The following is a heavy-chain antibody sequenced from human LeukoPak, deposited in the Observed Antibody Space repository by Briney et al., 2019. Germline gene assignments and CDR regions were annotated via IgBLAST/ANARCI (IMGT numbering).Heavy chain of an antibody. D-gene: IGHD3-10*01. CDR3: ARFLGEGGLRGVIIRYYYYYGMDV. Sequence: SETPSLTCAVYGGSFSGYYWSWIRQPPGKGLEWIGEINHSGSTNYNPSLKSRVTISVDTSKNQFSLKLSSVTAADTAVYYCARFLGEGGLRGVIIRYYYYYGMDVWGQGTTVTVSS. J-gene: IGHJ6*02. CDR1: GGSFSGYY. V-gene: IGHV4-34*01. CDR2: INHSGST.